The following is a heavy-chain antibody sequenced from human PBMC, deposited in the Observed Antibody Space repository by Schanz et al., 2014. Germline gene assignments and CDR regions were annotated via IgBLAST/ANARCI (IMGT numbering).Heavy chain of an antibody. V-gene: IGHV3-33*01. Sequence: QVQLVEPGGGAVQPGRSLRLSCAASGFTFSSYGMHWVRQAPGKGLEWVAVIWYDGSNKYYADSVKGRFTISRDNAKTSLFLHMNSLRPEDTAVYYCARGRVLESWGQGTLVTVSS. CDR1: GFTFSSYG. CDR3: ARGRVLES. J-gene: IGHJ5*02. CDR2: IWYDGSNK. D-gene: IGHD1-1*01.